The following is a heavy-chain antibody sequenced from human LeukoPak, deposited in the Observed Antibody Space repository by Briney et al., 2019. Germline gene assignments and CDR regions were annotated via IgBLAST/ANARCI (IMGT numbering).Heavy chain of an antibody. V-gene: IGHV3-23*01. CDR2: ISGSGGST. D-gene: IGHD6-19*01. CDR1: GFTFSSYA. CDR3: AKDKQWLGRPTFDY. J-gene: IGHJ4*02. Sequence: GGSLRLSCAASGFTFSSYAMSWVRQAPGKGLEWVSAISGSGGSTYYADSVKGRFTISRDNSKNTLYLQMNSLRAEDTAVYYCAKDKQWLGRPTFDYWAREPWSPSPQ.